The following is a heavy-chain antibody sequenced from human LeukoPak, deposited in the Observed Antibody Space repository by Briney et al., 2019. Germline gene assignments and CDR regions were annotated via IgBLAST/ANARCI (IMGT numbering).Heavy chain of an antibody. D-gene: IGHD6-19*01. CDR3: ARDGSSGWVDY. Sequence: SETLSLTCAVSGYSISSGYYWGWIRQPPGKGPEWIGSIYHSGSTYYNPSLKSRVPISVDTSKNQFSLKLSSVTAADTAVYYCARDGSSGWVDYWGQGTLVTVSS. CDR2: IYHSGST. J-gene: IGHJ4*02. V-gene: IGHV4-38-2*02. CDR1: GYSISSGYY.